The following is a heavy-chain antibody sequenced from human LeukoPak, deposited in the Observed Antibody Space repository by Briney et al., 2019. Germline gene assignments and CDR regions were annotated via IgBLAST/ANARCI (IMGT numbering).Heavy chain of an antibody. D-gene: IGHD3-10*02. CDR1: GFTFSSYS. Sequence: GGSLRLSCAASGFTFSSYSMNWVRQAPGKGLEWVSSISSTSIYIFYADSVTGRFTISRDNAKNSLYLQMNSLRAEDTAVYYCAELGITMIGGVWGKGTTVTISS. CDR3: AELGITMIGGV. V-gene: IGHV3-21*01. J-gene: IGHJ6*04. CDR2: ISSTSIYI.